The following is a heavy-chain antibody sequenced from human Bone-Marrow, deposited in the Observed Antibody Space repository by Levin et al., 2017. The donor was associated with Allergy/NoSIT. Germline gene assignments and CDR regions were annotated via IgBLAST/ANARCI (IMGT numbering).Heavy chain of an antibody. D-gene: IGHD7-27*01. CDR3: AREASWLTWDLDY. CDR2: IYDSGTI. J-gene: IGHJ4*02. CDR1: GGSVPSGNFY. V-gene: IGHV4-61*01. Sequence: SQTLSLPCTVSGGSVPSGNFYWSWIRQPPGKGLEWIGYIYDSGTINYSPSFSDRATISVDTSKNQISLNLFSVTTADTAVYYCAREASWLTWDLDYWGQGSLVTVS.